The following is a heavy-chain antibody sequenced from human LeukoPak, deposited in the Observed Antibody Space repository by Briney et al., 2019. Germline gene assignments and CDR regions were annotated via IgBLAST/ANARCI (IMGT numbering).Heavy chain of an antibody. Sequence: GGSLRLSCAASGFTFSSYAMSWVRQAPGEGLEWVSAISGSGGSTYYADSVKGRFTISRDNSKNTLYLQMNSLRAEDTVVYYCAKDSDSSGWYDWANWFDPWGQGTLVTVSS. CDR2: ISGSGGST. V-gene: IGHV3-23*01. D-gene: IGHD6-19*01. CDR3: AKDSDSSGWYDWANWFDP. J-gene: IGHJ5*02. CDR1: GFTFSSYA.